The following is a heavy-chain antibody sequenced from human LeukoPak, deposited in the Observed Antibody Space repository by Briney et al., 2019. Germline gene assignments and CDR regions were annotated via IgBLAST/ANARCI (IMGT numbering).Heavy chain of an antibody. CDR3: ASPYGSVRGWFDP. CDR1: GGSISSYY. J-gene: IGHJ5*02. Sequence: SETLSLTCTVSGGSISSYYWSWIRQPPGKGLEWIGYIYYSGSTNYNPSLKSRVTISVDTSKNQFSLKLSSVTAADTAVYYCASPYGSVRGWFDPWGQGTLVTVSS. V-gene: IGHV4-59*08. D-gene: IGHD3-10*01. CDR2: IYYSGST.